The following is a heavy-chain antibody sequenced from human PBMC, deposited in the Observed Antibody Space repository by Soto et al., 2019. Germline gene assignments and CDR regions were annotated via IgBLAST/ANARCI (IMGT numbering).Heavy chain of an antibody. CDR2: INHSGST. Sequence: SETLPLTWAVYGGSCSGHYWILLRQHPGKGLEWIGEINHSGSTNYNPSLKSRVTISVDTSKNQFSLKLSSVTAADTAVYYCARGRGYFDWLSTRINWFDPWGQGTLVTVSS. J-gene: IGHJ5*02. CDR3: ARGRGYFDWLSTRINWFDP. V-gene: IGHV4-34*01. CDR1: GGSCSGHY. D-gene: IGHD3-9*01.